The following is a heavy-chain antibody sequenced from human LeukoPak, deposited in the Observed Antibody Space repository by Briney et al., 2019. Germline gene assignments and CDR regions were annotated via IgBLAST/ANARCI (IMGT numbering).Heavy chain of an antibody. Sequence: GGSLRLSCAASGFTFSSYEMNWVRQAPGKGLEWVSYISSSGSTIYYADSVKGRFTISRDNAKNSLYLQMNSLRAEDTAVYYCARGIPTTSRYDYVWGSYRFDYWGQGTLVTVSS. CDR1: GFTFSSYE. CDR2: ISSSGSTI. CDR3: ARGIPTTSRYDYVWGSYRFDY. J-gene: IGHJ4*02. D-gene: IGHD3-16*02. V-gene: IGHV3-48*03.